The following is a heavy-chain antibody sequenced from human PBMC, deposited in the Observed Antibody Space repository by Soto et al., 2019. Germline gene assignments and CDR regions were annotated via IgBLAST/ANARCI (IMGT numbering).Heavy chain of an antibody. V-gene: IGHV1-46*03. J-gene: IGHJ3*02. D-gene: IGHD3-10*01. CDR3: ARVPSPFSVTMVRGVLKSDDFDI. CDR1: GYTFTSYY. CDR2: INPSGGST. Sequence: GASVKVSCKASGYTFTSYYMHWVRQAPGQGLEWMGIINPSGGSTSYAQKFQGRVTMTRDTSTSTVYMELSSLRSEDTAVYYCARVPSPFSVTMVRGVLKSDDFDIWGQGTMVSVSS.